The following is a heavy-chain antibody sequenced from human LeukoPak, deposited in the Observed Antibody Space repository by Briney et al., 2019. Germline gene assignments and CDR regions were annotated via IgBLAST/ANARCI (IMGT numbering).Heavy chain of an antibody. D-gene: IGHD6-6*01. Sequence: GGSLRLSCAASGFTFSSYWMHWVRQAPGKGLVWVSRIDSDGSSTIYADSVKGRFAISRDNAKNSLYLQMNSLRAEDTALYYCARQILHGSSGYYYYYMDVWGKGTTVTVSS. CDR2: IDSDGSST. J-gene: IGHJ6*03. V-gene: IGHV3-74*01. CDR1: GFTFSSYW. CDR3: ARQILHGSSGYYYYYMDV.